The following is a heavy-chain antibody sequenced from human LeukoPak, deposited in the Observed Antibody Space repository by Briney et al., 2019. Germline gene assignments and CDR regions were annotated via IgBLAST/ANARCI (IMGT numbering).Heavy chain of an antibody. CDR1: GYTFTGYY. D-gene: IGHD6-13*01. Sequence: ASVKVSCKASGYTFTGYYMHWVRQAPGQGLEWMGWINPNSGGTNYAQKFQGRVTMTRDTSISTAYMELSRLRSDDTAVYYCARGAAADTYYFDYWGQGTLVTVSS. J-gene: IGHJ4*02. V-gene: IGHV1-2*02. CDR2: INPNSGGT. CDR3: ARGAAADTYYFDY.